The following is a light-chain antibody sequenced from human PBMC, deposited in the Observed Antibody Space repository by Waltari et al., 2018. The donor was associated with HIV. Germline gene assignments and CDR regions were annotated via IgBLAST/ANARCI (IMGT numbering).Light chain of an antibody. Sequence: QSALTHPAPVSGSPGQSITISCTGTSGDVGAYNHAPWYQQHPGTAPKLMIYEVSNRPSGVSNRFSGSKSGNTASLTISGLQAEDEADYYCSSYTSSSTLVFGGGTKLTVL. CDR1: SGDVGAYNH. V-gene: IGLV2-14*01. CDR3: SSYTSSSTLV. J-gene: IGLJ3*02. CDR2: EVS.